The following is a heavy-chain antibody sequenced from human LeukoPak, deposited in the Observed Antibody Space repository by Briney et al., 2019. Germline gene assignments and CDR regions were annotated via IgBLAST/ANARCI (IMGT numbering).Heavy chain of an antibody. CDR1: GYTFTSYY. V-gene: IGHV1-46*01. D-gene: IGHD4-23*01. CDR3: AREHPLTKVVTPEDAFDI. J-gene: IGHJ3*02. CDR2: INPSGGTT. Sequence: ASVKVSCKASGYTFTSYYMHWVRQAPGQGLEWMGIINPSGGTTSYAQKFQGRVTMTRDTSTSTVYMELSSLRSEDTAVYYCAREHPLTKVVTPEDAFDIWGQGTMVTVSS.